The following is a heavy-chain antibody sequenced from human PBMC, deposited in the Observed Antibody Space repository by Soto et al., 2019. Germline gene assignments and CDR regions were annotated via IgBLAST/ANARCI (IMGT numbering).Heavy chain of an antibody. Sequence: GGSLRLSCAAAGFTFTRHGMHWVRQAPGKGLEWVAFISYDGSAKYCVDSVKGRFTLSRDNSRNMLYLQMNSLRAEDTALYYCAKDSGVVSSSSSALRNNYYYMDVWGKGTTVTVSS. J-gene: IGHJ6*03. CDR1: GFTFTRHG. CDR2: ISYDGSAK. D-gene: IGHD6-6*01. CDR3: AKDSGVVSSSSSALRNNYYYMDV. V-gene: IGHV3-30*18.